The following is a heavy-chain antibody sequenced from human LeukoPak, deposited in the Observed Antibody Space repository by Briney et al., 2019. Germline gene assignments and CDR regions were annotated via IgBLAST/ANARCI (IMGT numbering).Heavy chain of an antibody. CDR1: GFTFSSYA. CDR3: AKDASVVVAASETDY. V-gene: IGHV3-23*01. J-gene: IGHJ4*02. D-gene: IGHD2-15*01. Sequence: GGSLRLSCAASGFTFSSYAMSWVRQAPGKGLEWVSAISGSGGSAYYADSVKGRFTISRDNSKNTLYLQMNSLRAEDTAVYYCAKDASVVVAASETDYWGQGTLVTVSS. CDR2: ISGSGGSA.